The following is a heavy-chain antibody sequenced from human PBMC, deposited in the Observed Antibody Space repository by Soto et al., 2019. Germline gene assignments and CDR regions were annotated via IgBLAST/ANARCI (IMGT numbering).Heavy chain of an antibody. CDR1: GFTFSSYA. CDR2: ISGSGGST. Sequence: EVQLLESGGGLVQPGGSLRLSCAASGFTFSSYAMSWVRQAPGKGLEWVSAISGSGGSTYYADSVKGRFTIARDNTKNTRYLQMNSGRAEDTAVYYCAKARGEALDYWGQGTLVTVSS. D-gene: IGHD3-10*01. J-gene: IGHJ4*02. V-gene: IGHV3-23*01. CDR3: AKARGEALDY.